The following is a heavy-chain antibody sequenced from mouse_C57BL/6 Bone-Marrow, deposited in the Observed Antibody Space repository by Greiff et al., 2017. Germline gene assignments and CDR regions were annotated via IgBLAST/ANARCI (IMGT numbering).Heavy chain of an antibody. CDR2: IDPENGDT. CDR1: GFNIKDDY. D-gene: IGHD1-1*01. CDR3: TTDYYGSSYPYAMDY. J-gene: IGHJ4*01. V-gene: IGHV14-4*01. Sequence: VQLQQSGAELVRPGASVKLSCTASGFNIKDDYMHWVKQRPEQGLEWIGWIDPENGDTEYASKFQGKATITADTSSNTAYLQLSSLTSEDTAVYYCTTDYYGSSYPYAMDYWGQGTSVTVSS.